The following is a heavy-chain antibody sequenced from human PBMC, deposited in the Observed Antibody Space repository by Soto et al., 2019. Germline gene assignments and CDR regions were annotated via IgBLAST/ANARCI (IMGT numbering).Heavy chain of an antibody. D-gene: IGHD3-22*01. J-gene: IGHJ4*02. CDR1: GGSISSYY. CDR2: IYYSGST. Sequence: SETLSLTCTVSGGSISSYYWSWIRQPPGKGLEWIGYIYYSGSTNYNPSLKSRVTISVDTSKNQFSLKLGSVTAADTAVYYCARQDSSGYYYVDYWGQGTLVTVS. V-gene: IGHV4-59*01. CDR3: ARQDSSGYYYVDY.